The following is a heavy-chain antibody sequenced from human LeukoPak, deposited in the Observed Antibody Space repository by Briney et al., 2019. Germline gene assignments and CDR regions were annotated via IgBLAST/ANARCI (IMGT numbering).Heavy chain of an antibody. Sequence: GGSLRLSCAASGFTISSYWMSWVRQAPGKGLEWVANIKEDGSQKYYVDSVRGRFTMSRDNAKNSLYLQMNSLRTEDTAVYYCTTDLSQWELSHWGQGTLVTVSS. CDR2: IKEDGSQK. J-gene: IGHJ4*02. V-gene: IGHV3-7*03. CDR3: TTDLSQWELSH. D-gene: IGHD1-26*01. CDR1: GFTISSYW.